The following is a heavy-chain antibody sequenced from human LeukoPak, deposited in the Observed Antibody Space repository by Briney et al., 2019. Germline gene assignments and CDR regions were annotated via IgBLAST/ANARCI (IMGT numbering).Heavy chain of an antibody. CDR3: ARQLWGLDY. CDR1: GGSISSGSYY. V-gene: IGHV4-39*01. D-gene: IGHD3-16*01. CDR2: IYYSGST. J-gene: IGHJ4*02. Sequence: SETLSLTCTVSGGSISSGSYYWSWIRQPAGKGLEWIGSIYYSGSTYYNPSLKSRVTISVDTSKNQFSLKLSSVTAADTAVYYCARQLWGLDYWGQGTLVTVSS.